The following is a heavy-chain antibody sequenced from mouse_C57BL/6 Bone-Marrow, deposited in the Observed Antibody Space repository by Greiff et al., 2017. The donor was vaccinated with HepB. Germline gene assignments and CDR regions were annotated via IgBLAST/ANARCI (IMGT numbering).Heavy chain of an antibody. Sequence: VQRVESGPGLVQPSQSLSITCTVSGFSLTSYGVHWVRQSPGKGLEWLGVIWRGGSTDYNAAFMSRLSITKDNSKSQVFFKMNSLQADDTAIYYCAKADYDGIYYYAMDYWGQGTSVTVSS. CDR2: IWRGGST. J-gene: IGHJ4*01. CDR1: GFSLTSYG. CDR3: AKADYDGIYYYAMDY. V-gene: IGHV2-5*01. D-gene: IGHD2-4*01.